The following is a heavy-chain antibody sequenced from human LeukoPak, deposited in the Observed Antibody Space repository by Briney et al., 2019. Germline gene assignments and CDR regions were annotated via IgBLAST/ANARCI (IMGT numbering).Heavy chain of an antibody. CDR3: ARDLVWFGFKNTGHFVY. CDR2: IKQDGSEK. V-gene: IGHV3-7*04. D-gene: IGHD3-10*01. J-gene: IGHJ4*02. CDR1: GFTFCSFW. Sequence: PGGSLRLSCAASGFTFCSFWMSWVRQARGKGLEWVAHIKQDGSEKYYVDSVKGRFTISRDNHKHSQYLQMNGLRAEDTAVYCCARDLVWFGFKNTGHFVYWGQGTLVTVSS.